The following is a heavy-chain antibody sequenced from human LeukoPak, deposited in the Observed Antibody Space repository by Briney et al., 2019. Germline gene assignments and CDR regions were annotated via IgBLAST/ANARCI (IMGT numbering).Heavy chain of an antibody. D-gene: IGHD3-16*01. V-gene: IGHV3-9*01. J-gene: IGHJ4*02. Sequence: GGSLRLSCAASGFTFDDYAMHWVRQAPAKGLEWVSVSSWNSGSISYADSVKGRFTISRDNANNSLYLQMNSLRAEDTALYYCAKGVLSLLSPCCDYWGQGTLVTVSS. CDR2: SSWNSGSI. CDR3: AKGVLSLLSPCCDY. CDR1: GFTFDDYA.